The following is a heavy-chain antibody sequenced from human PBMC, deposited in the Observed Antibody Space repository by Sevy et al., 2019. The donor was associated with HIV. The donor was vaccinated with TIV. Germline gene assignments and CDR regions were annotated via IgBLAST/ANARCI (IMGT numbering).Heavy chain of an antibody. CDR1: GFTFSTYT. D-gene: IGHD1-1*01. V-gene: IGHV3-23*01. CDR3: ARDAQTWRGPWYGTSGADR. CDR2: ITPDDT. Sequence: GGSLRLSCTASGFTFSTYTLTWVRQAPGKGLEWVSSITPDDTHYADSVRGRFSVSRDNSKNTLYLQMDSLTVDDTAVYSCARDAQTWRGPWYGTSGADRWGQGTLVTVSS. J-gene: IGHJ5*02.